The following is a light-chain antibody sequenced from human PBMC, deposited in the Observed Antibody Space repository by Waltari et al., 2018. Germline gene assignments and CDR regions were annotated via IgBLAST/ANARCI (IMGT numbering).Light chain of an antibody. V-gene: IGLV2-14*01. CDR2: EVT. CDR3: CSYANSRTVI. CDR1: NSYVGGFNY. Sequence: QSALTQPASVAGSPGQSITTSCTGTNSYVGGFNYVPWYQQHPGKAPKLVIYEVTHRPSGASYRFSGSKSGNTASLTISGLQAEDEADYYCCSYANSRTVIFGGGNKLTVL. J-gene: IGLJ2*01.